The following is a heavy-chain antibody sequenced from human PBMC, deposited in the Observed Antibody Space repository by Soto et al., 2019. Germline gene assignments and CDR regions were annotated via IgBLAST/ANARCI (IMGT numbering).Heavy chain of an antibody. CDR2: IWYDGSNK. CDR1: GFTFSSYG. CDR3: ARDRAYCSGGSCYSDLDP. V-gene: IGHV3-33*01. D-gene: IGHD2-15*01. J-gene: IGHJ5*02. Sequence: ALRLSCAASGFTFSSYGMHWVRQAPGKGLEWVAVIWYDGSNKYYADSVKGRFTISRDNSKNTLYLQMNSLRAEDTAVYYCARDRAYCSGGSCYSDLDPWGQGTLVTVS.